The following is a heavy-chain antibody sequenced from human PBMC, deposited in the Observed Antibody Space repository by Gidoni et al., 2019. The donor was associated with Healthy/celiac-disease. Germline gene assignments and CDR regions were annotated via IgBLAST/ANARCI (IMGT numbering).Heavy chain of an antibody. CDR2: ISYDGSNK. J-gene: IGHJ3*02. CDR3: AKPIEMATIIDAFDI. Sequence: QVQLVESGGGVVQPGRSLRLSCAASGFTFSRDGIHWVRQAPGKGLEWVAVISYDGSNKYYADSVKGRFTISRDNSKNTLYLQMNSLRAEDTAVYYCAKPIEMATIIDAFDIWGQGTMVTVSS. CDR1: GFTFSRDG. V-gene: IGHV3-30*18. D-gene: IGHD5-12*01.